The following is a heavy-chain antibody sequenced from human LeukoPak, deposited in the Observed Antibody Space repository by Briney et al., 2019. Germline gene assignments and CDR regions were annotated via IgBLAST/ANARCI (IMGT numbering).Heavy chain of an antibody. CDR1: GFTFSSYE. J-gene: IGHJ4*02. Sequence: GGSLRLSRAASGFTFSSYEMNWVRQAPGKGLEWVSYISSSGSTIYYADSVKGRFTISRDNAKNSLHLQMNSLRAEDTAVYYCARVGIAVAGSFDYWGQGTLVTVSS. CDR2: ISSSGSTI. V-gene: IGHV3-48*03. CDR3: ARVGIAVAGSFDY. D-gene: IGHD6-19*01.